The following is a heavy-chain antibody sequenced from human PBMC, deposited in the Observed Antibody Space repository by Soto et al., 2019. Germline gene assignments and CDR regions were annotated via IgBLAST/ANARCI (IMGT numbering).Heavy chain of an antibody. V-gene: IGHV4-30-4*01. D-gene: IGHD3-22*01. CDR3: AREKSLRITMIVVVGGAFDI. Sequence: SSETLSLTCTVSGGSISSGDYYWSWIRQPPGKGLEWIGYIYYSGSTYYNPSLKSRVTISVDTSKNQFSLKLSSVTAADTAVYYCAREKSLRITMIVVVGGAFDIWGQGTMVTVSS. CDR1: GGSISSGDYY. J-gene: IGHJ3*02. CDR2: IYYSGST.